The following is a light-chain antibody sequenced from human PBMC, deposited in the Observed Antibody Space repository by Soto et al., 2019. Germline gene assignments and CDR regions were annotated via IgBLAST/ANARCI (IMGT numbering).Light chain of an antibody. J-gene: IGKJ1*01. V-gene: IGKV3-15*01. CDR1: QSLTSD. CDR2: GAT. CDR3: QHYTNWLRT. Sequence: LSPEERGTRSCRTSQSLTSDYLVWYQQKPGQTPRLRIDGATTRATGIPARFSGSGSGTQFTRPISSVKSEDFAVCSCQHYTNWLRTFAQGSKVDVK.